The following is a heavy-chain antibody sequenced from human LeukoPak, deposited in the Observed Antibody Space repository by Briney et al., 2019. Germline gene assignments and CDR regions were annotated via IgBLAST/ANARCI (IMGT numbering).Heavy chain of an antibody. J-gene: IGHJ4*02. CDR2: INTDGSGT. CDR1: GFTFSSYW. CDR3: AISIAAAGTGFDY. D-gene: IGHD6-13*01. V-gene: IGHV3-74*01. Sequence: GGSLRLSCAASGFTFSSYWMHWVRQVPGKGPVWVSHINTDGSGTTYADSVKGRFTISRDNAKNTLYLQMNSLRAEDTAVYYCAISIAAAGTGFDYWGQGTLVTVSS.